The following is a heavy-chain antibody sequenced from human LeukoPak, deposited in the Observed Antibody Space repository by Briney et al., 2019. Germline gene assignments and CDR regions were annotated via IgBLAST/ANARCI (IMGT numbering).Heavy chain of an antibody. D-gene: IGHD6-13*01. Sequence: ASVKFSCKTSGYSFTFYYMHWVRQAPGQGHEWMGWINPITDSTNYEQKFQGRVTITRDTSINTASVELSRLTFDDTAVYYCARIPDSSSREDNWGQGTLVTVSS. CDR3: ARIPDSSSREDN. CDR2: INPITDST. J-gene: IGHJ4*02. V-gene: IGHV1-2*02. CDR1: GYSFTFYY.